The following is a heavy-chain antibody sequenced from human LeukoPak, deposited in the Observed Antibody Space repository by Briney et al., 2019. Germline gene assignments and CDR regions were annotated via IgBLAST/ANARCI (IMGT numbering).Heavy chain of an antibody. Sequence: GGSLRLSCAASKLTFSTYWMHWVRQAPGKGLVWVSRIISDGSTTSYADSVKGRFTISRDNAKNTLYLQMNSLRAEDTAVYYCAREDVDIAVAASGAFDIWGQGTMVTVSS. CDR1: KLTFSTYW. J-gene: IGHJ3*02. CDR3: AREDVDIAVAASGAFDI. D-gene: IGHD6-19*01. CDR2: IISDGSTT. V-gene: IGHV3-74*01.